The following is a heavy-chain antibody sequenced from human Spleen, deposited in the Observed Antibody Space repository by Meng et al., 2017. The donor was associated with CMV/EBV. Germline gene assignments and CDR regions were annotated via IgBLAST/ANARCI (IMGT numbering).Heavy chain of an antibody. Sequence: ASVKVSCKASGYTFTGYNMHWVRQAPGQGFEWMGWINPDSGGTNYAQKFQGRVTMTRDTSISTAYMELSRLRSDDTAVYYCARSYGAFTGSYKRGYYSMDVWGHGTTVTVSS. J-gene: IGHJ6*02. CDR2: INPDSGGT. CDR1: GYTFTGYN. D-gene: IGHD3-9*01. V-gene: IGHV1-2*02. CDR3: ARSYGAFTGSYKRGYYSMDV.